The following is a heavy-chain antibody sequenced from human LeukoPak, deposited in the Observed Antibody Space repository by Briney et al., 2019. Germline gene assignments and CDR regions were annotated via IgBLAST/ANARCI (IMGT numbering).Heavy chain of an antibody. J-gene: IGHJ4*02. CDR3: ANEESGYDFYFDY. D-gene: IGHD5-12*01. CDR2: ISSSGSTI. CDR1: GFTFSSYE. Sequence: GGSLRLSCAASGFTFSSYEMNWVRQAPGKGLEWVSYISSSGSTIYYADSVKGRFTISRDNSKNTLYLQMNSLRAEDTAVYYCANEESGYDFYFDYWGQGTLVTVSS. V-gene: IGHV3-48*03.